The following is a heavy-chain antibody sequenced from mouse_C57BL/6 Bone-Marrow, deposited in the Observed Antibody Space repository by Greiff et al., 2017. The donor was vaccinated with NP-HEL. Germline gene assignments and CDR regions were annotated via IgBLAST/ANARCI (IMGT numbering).Heavy chain of an antibody. V-gene: IGHV1-18*01. J-gene: IGHJ4*01. CDR3: ARSQFSYYYGSSYGYYAMDY. D-gene: IGHD1-1*01. CDR1: GYTFTDYN. Sequence: EVQLVESGPELVKPGASVKIPCKASGYTFTDYNMDWVKQSHGKSLEWIGDINPNNGGTIYNQKFKGKATLTVDKSSSTAYMELRSLTSEDTAVYYCARSQFSYYYGSSYGYYAMDYWGQGTSVTVSS. CDR2: INPNNGGT.